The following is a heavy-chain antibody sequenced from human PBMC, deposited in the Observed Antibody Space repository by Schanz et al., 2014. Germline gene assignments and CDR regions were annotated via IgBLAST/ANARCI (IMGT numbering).Heavy chain of an antibody. Sequence: QVQLVQSGAEVKKPGASVKVSCKASGYTFTGYYMHWVRQAPGQGLEWMGWINPNSGGTKYAQKFQGRVTMTRDTSISTAYMELSRLRSDDTAVYYCARVTLYCRGGSCPFDYWGQGTLVTVSS. D-gene: IGHD2-15*01. CDR3: ARVTLYCRGGSCPFDY. V-gene: IGHV1-2*02. CDR1: GYTFTGYY. CDR2: INPNSGGT. J-gene: IGHJ4*02.